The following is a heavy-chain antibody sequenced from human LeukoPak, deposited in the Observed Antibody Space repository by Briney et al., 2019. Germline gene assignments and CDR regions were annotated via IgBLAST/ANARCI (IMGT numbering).Heavy chain of an antibody. Sequence: QTLSLTCAISGDSVSSNSAAWNWIRQSPSRGLEWLGRTYYRSKWYNDYAVSVKSRITIDPDTSKNQFSLQLNSVTPEDTAVYYCARYYTGYSSSWAPYYYYYGMDVWGQGTTVTVSS. V-gene: IGHV6-1*01. CDR2: TYYRSKWYN. D-gene: IGHD6-13*01. CDR1: GDSVSSNSAA. J-gene: IGHJ6*02. CDR3: ARYYTGYSSSWAPYYYYYGMDV.